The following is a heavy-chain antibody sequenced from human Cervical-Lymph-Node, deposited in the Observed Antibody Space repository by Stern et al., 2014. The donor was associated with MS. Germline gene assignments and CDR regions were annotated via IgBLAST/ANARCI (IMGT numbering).Heavy chain of an antibody. V-gene: IGHV2-70*01. D-gene: IGHD2-21*02. CDR3: ARVVTAIPASDHSGVDV. CDR2: IDWDDDN. J-gene: IGHJ6*02. CDR1: GFSLSTPGMC. Sequence: QVTLKESGPALVKSTQTLTLTCTLSGFSLSTPGMCVSWIRQPPGKALEWLALIDWDDDNFYSTSLKTRLTISKDTSKNQVVLTLTNMDPLDTATYFCARVVTAIPASDHSGVDVWGQGTTVTVTS.